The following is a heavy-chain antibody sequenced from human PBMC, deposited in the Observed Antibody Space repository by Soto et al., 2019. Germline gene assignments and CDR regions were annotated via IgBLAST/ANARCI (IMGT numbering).Heavy chain of an antibody. CDR1: GYTFVNYA. CDR2: ISPYNGKT. V-gene: IGHV1-18*01. D-gene: IGHD1-26*01. Sequence: QVQLVQSGGEVKKPGASVRVSCKASGYTFVNYAIAWVRQAPGQGLEWMGWISPYNGKTDFAQRVKGRLILTTDTSTRTVHTELRSLTSDDTAMYFCAREPYSGTDHYYYGMDVWGQGTTVTVSS. J-gene: IGHJ6*02. CDR3: AREPYSGTDHYYYGMDV.